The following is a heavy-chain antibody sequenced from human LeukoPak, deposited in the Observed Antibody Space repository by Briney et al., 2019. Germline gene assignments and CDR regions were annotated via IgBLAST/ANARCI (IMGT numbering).Heavy chain of an antibody. J-gene: IGHJ4*02. D-gene: IGHD1-1*01. CDR3: ARDLGLQRGYYFDY. CDR1: GDSIRSGNYY. CDR2: IYTSGST. V-gene: IGHV4-61*02. Sequence: SETLSLTCTVSGDSIRSGNYYWSWIRQPAGKGLEWIGRIYTSGSTNYNPSLKSRVTISLDTSNNQFSLKLSSVTAADTAVYYCARDLGLQRGYYFDYWGQGTLVTVSS.